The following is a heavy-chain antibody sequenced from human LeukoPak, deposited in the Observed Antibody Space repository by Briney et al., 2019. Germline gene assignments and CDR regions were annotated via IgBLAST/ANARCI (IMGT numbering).Heavy chain of an antibody. CDR3: ARAPLRYFDWSPDWFDP. D-gene: IGHD3-9*01. Sequence: PSETLSLTCAVYGGSFSGYYWSWIRQPPGKGLEWIGEINHSGSTNYNPSLKSRVTISVDTSKNQFPLKLSSVTAADTAVYYCARAPLRYFDWSPDWFDPWGQGTLVTVSS. CDR2: INHSGST. V-gene: IGHV4-34*01. CDR1: GGSFSGYY. J-gene: IGHJ5*02.